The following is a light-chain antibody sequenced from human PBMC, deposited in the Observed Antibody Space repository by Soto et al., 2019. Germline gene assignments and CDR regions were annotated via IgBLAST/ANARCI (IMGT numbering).Light chain of an antibody. Sequence: DIPMTQSPSTLSASVGDRVTITCRASQTISGWLAWYQQKPGKAPRLLIYDASTLESGVPSRFSGSESGTEFTLTISSLQAEDFATYYCQQYKNLYTFGQGTKLEIK. V-gene: IGKV1-5*01. CDR1: QTISGW. CDR2: DAS. J-gene: IGKJ2*01. CDR3: QQYKNLYT.